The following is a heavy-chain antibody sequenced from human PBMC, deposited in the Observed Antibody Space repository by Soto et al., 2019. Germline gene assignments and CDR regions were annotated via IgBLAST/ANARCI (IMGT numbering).Heavy chain of an antibody. Sequence: SVKVSCKASGGTFSSYAISWLRQAPGQGLEWMGGIIPIFGTANYAQKFQGRVTITADESTSTAYMELSSLRSEDTAVYYCARIVAARPRDYYYYGMDVWGQGTTVTVSS. CDR3: ARIVAARPRDYYYYGMDV. V-gene: IGHV1-69*13. D-gene: IGHD6-6*01. CDR2: IIPIFGTA. J-gene: IGHJ6*02. CDR1: GGTFSSYA.